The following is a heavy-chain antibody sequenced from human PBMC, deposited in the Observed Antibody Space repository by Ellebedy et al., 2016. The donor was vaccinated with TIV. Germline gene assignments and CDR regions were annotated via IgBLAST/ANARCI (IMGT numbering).Heavy chain of an antibody. V-gene: IGHV4-30-2*01. CDR2: TYESGTS. CDR1: GGSISSGSYS. Sequence: SETLSLXXAVSGGSISSGSYSWSWIRQPPGKGLEWVGFTYESGTSYYDPSLKSRVTISVDRSKNQFSLRLTSVTAADTAVYYCARGLGATPRRWGQGTLVTVSS. J-gene: IGHJ1*01. CDR3: ARGLGATPRR. D-gene: IGHD1-26*01.